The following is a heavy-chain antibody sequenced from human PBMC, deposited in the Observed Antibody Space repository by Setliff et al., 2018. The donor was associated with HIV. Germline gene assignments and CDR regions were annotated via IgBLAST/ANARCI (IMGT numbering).Heavy chain of an antibody. V-gene: IGHV4-31*03. CDR1: GGSISSGGYY. CDR3: ARGPAPERYYYYYYYMDV. Sequence: SETLSLTCSVSGGSISSGGYYWSWIRQHPGKGLEWIGYIYYSGNTYYNPSLKSRLMISVDTSKNQFSLNMTSVTAADTAVYYCARGPAPERYYYYYYYMDVWGKGTTVTVSS. J-gene: IGHJ6*03. CDR2: IYYSGNT.